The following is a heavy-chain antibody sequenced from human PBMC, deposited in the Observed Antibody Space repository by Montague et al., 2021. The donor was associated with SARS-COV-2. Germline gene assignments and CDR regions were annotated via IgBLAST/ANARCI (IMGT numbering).Heavy chain of an antibody. Sequence: SLRLSCAASGFTFSSYAMSWVRQAPGKGLEWVSVIYSGGSSTYYTDSVKGRFTISRDNSKNTLYLQMNGLRAEDTAVYYCAKPYYYDSSGYSDYWGQGTLVTVPS. CDR1: GFTFSSYA. J-gene: IGHJ4*02. CDR2: IYSGGSST. V-gene: IGHV3-23*03. CDR3: AKPYYYDSSGYSDY. D-gene: IGHD3-22*01.